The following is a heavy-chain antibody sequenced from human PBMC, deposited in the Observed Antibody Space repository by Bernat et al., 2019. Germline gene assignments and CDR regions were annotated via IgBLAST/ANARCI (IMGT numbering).Heavy chain of an antibody. D-gene: IGHD3-22*01. V-gene: IGHV4-39*01. Sequence: QLQLQESGPGLVKPWETLSLTCTVSGDSISSSGYYWGWIRQPPRKGLEWVATIFRSGSTFYNPSLNSRATISVDTSKNQFSLRLRSVTAADTAVYYCARHYLDISVPDRFQYWGQGTLVSVS. CDR2: IFRSGST. CDR1: GDSISSSGYY. J-gene: IGHJ1*01. CDR3: ARHYLDISVPDRFQY.